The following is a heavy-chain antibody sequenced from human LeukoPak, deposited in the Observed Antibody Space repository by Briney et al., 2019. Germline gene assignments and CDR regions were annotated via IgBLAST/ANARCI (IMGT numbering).Heavy chain of an antibody. CDR2: ISSSSSYI. J-gene: IGHJ4*02. CDR1: GFTFSSYS. D-gene: IGHD6-13*01. CDR3: ARERDSSSRNDY. V-gene: IGHV3-21*01. Sequence: GGSLRLSCAASGFTFSSYSMNWVRQAPGKGLEWVSSISSSSSYIYYADSVKGRFTISRDNAKNSLYLQMNSLRAEDTAVYYCARERDSSSRNDYWGQGTLVTVSS.